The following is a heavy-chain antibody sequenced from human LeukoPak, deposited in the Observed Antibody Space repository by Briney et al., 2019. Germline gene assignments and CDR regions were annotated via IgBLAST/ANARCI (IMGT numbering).Heavy chain of an antibody. V-gene: IGHV3-30*03. CDR1: GFTFSTYG. Sequence: GGSLRLSCAASGFTFSTYGMHWVRQAPGKGLEWMAVISYDGRTIYYGDSVKGRFTISRDNAKNSLYLQMNSLRAEDTAVYYCARGTYYYDSSGFDYWGQGTLVTVSS. J-gene: IGHJ4*02. D-gene: IGHD3-22*01. CDR2: ISYDGRTI. CDR3: ARGTYYYDSSGFDY.